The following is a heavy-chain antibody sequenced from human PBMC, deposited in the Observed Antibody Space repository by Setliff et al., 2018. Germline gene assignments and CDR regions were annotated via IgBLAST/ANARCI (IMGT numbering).Heavy chain of an antibody. D-gene: IGHD2-21*01. Sequence: PGGSLRLSCAASGFTVSSFSMHWVRQAPVKGLDWVATLSDDGSNEFYADSVKGRFTIFRDNSKNTLFLQMDSLRDDDTAVYYCAKDSLEVVIALHGMDVWGQGTTVTVSS. CDR2: LSDDGSNE. V-gene: IGHV3-30*18. CDR3: AKDSLEVVIALHGMDV. J-gene: IGHJ6*01. CDR1: GFTVSSFS.